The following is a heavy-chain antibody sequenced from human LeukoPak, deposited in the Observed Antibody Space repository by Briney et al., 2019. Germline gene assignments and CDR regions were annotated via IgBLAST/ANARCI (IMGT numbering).Heavy chain of an antibody. J-gene: IGHJ4*02. D-gene: IGHD3-3*01. CDR3: AVGITILGAAASFDS. CDR1: GASYNAYY. Sequence: SETLSLACAVYGASYNAYYWSWISQPPGKGLEWIGGIDHRGTATYNPSLKSRVTISADASKNQFSLKLNSVTDVDTAVYYCAVGITILGAAASFDSWGQGNLVIVSS. V-gene: IGHV4-34*01. CDR2: IDHRGTA.